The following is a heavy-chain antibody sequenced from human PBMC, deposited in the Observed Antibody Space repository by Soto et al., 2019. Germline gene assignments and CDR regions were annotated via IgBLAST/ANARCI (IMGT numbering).Heavy chain of an antibody. CDR2: INIDGSSI. CDR1: GFTFNDYW. J-gene: IGHJ4*02. V-gene: IGHV3-74*01. D-gene: IGHD6-19*01. CDR3: ARLSVSGSQTFDY. Sequence: EVQLVESGGGLVQSGGSLRLSCAASGFTFNDYWMHWVRQAPGKGLVWVSRINIDGSSITYADSVKGRFTISRDKAKSTLYLQMNSLRVEDTAVYFCARLSVSGSQTFDYWGQGALVTVSS.